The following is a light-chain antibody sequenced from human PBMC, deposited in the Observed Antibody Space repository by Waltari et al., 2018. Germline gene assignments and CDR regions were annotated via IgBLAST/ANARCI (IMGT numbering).Light chain of an antibody. J-gene: IGKJ2*01. CDR1: QSVSNNY. V-gene: IGKV3-20*01. CDR3: QQYGRSPRT. CDR2: GAS. Sequence: EIVLTQSPDTLSLSPGERATLYCRAGQSVSNNYLALYQHKPDQAPRLLIYGASTRATGIPGRFTGSGSGTEFTLTITRLEAEDFAVYFCQQYGRSPRTFGQGTKLEIK.